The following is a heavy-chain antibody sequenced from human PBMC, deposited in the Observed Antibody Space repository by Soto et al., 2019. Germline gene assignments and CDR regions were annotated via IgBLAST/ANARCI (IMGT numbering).Heavy chain of an antibody. J-gene: IGHJ4*02. CDR1: GFTFSSYG. V-gene: IGHV3-30*18. CDR3: AKVGSSGYLGY. CDR2: ISYDGSNK. D-gene: IGHD3-22*01. Sequence: QVQLVESGGGVVQPGRSLRLSCAASGFTFSSYGMHWVRQAPGKGLEWVAVISYDGSNKYYADSVKGRFTISRDNSKNTLYLQMNNLRAEDTAVYYCAKVGSSGYLGYWGQGTLVTVSS.